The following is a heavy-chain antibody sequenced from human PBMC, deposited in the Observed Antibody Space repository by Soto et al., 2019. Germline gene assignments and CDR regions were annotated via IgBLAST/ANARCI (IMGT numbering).Heavy chain of an antibody. Sequence: GASVKVSCKASGYTFTGYYMHWVRQAPGQGLEWMGWINPNSGGTNYAQKFQGWVTMTRDTSISTAYMELSRLRSDDTAVYYCARAGRWDSSSRVDFDYWGQGTLVTVSS. CDR2: INPNSGGT. CDR1: GYTFTGYY. CDR3: ARAGRWDSSSRVDFDY. J-gene: IGHJ4*02. D-gene: IGHD6-6*01. V-gene: IGHV1-2*04.